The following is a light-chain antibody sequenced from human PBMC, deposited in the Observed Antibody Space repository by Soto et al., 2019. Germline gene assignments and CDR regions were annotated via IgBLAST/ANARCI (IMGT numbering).Light chain of an antibody. CDR1: QTVSSSY. CDR3: QQYDSSPYT. J-gene: IGKJ2*01. V-gene: IGKV3-20*01. CDR2: GAS. Sequence: EIVLTQSPGTLSLSPGERATLSCRASQTVSSSYLAWYQQKPGQAPRLLIYGASSRATGIPDRFSGSGSGTDVTLTIIRLEPEDFAVYYCQQYDSSPYTFGQGTKLEI.